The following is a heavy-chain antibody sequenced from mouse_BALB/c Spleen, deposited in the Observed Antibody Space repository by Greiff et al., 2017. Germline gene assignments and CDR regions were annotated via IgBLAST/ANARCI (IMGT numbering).Heavy chain of an antibody. Sequence: EVKVEESGGGLVQPGGSRKLSCAASGFTFSDYGMAWVRQAPGKGPEWVAFISNLAYSIYYADTVTGRFTISRENAKNTLYLEMSSLRSEDTAMYYCARDNYGDYWGQGTSVTVSS. D-gene: IGHD1-1*01. V-gene: IGHV5-15*02. CDR2: ISNLAYSI. CDR1: GFTFSDYG. J-gene: IGHJ4*01. CDR3: ARDNYGDY.